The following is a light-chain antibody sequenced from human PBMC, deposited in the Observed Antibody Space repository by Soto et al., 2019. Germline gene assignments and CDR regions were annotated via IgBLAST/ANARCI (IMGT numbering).Light chain of an antibody. CDR2: DVS. Sequence: EILMTQSPVTLSVSPGERATLSCRASQSVTSYLAWYQQKPGQAPRLLIYDVSNRASGIPARFSGSGSETDFTLTISSLEPEDFAVYYCQQRSDWPLTFGQGTRLEIK. V-gene: IGKV3-11*01. CDR3: QQRSDWPLT. CDR1: QSVTSY. J-gene: IGKJ5*01.